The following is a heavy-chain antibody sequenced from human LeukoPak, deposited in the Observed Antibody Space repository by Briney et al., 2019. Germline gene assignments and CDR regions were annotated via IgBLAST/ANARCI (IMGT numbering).Heavy chain of an antibody. CDR2: ISSSSSYI. V-gene: IGHV3-21*01. Sequence: PGGSLRLSCAASGFTFSSYSMNWVRQAPGKGLEWVSSISSSSSYIYYADSVKGRFTISRDNAKNSLYLQMNSLRAEDTAVYYCARGCFGDRSTSCYLDYWGQGTLVTVSS. CDR3: ARGCFGDRSTSCYLDY. D-gene: IGHD2-2*01. J-gene: IGHJ4*02. CDR1: GFTFSSYS.